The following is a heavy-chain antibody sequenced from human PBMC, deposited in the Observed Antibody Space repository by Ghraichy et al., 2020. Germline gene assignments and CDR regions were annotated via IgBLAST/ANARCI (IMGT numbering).Heavy chain of an antibody. CDR2: IQTTWNT. V-gene: IGHV4-4*08. D-gene: IGHD1-26*01. CDR3: ARDRRHYSGSPPGLDY. CDR1: NGSISNFY. Sequence: SQTLSLTCTISNGSISNFYWSWLRQPPGKRLEWIGYIQTTWNTKYNPSLKSRVTISVDTSKSQFSLKLTSVTAADTAVYYCARDRRHYSGSPPGLDYWGPETLVSVSS. J-gene: IGHJ4*02.